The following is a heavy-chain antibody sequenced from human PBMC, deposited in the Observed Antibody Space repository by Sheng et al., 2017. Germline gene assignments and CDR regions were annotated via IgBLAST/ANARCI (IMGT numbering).Heavy chain of an antibody. V-gene: IGHV4-39*07. Sequence: QLQLQESGPGLVKPSETLSLTCIVSGGSINSIFYYWDWIRQPPGQGLEWIGSIYYSGSTSYNPSLKSRVTISVDMSKNQFSLKLNSVTAADTAVFYCARRSGTGDRDAFDLWGQGTMVTVSS. D-gene: IGHD1-7*01. CDR3: ARRSGTGDRDAFDL. J-gene: IGHJ3*01. CDR1: GGSINSIFYY. CDR2: IYYSGST.